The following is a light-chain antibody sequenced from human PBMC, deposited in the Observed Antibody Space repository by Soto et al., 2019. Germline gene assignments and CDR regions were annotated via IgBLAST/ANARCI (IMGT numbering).Light chain of an antibody. CDR3: QQYGSSPRT. V-gene: IGKV3-20*01. CDR1: QSVSSSY. CDR2: GAS. Sequence: ESVLTQSPGALSLSPGERATLSCGASQSVSSSYLARYQQKPGQAPRLLIYGASTRATGIPDRFSGSGSGTDFTLTISRLEPEDFAVYYCQQYGSSPRTFGQGTKVEIK. J-gene: IGKJ1*01.